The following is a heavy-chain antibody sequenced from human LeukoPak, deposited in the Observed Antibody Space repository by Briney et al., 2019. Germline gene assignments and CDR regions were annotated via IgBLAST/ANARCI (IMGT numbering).Heavy chain of an antibody. V-gene: IGHV1-18*01. D-gene: IGHD3-10*01. Sequence: ASVKVSCKASGYTFTSYPISWVRQAPGQGLEWMGWISGYTGNTNYAQNLQGRVTMTTDTSTSTAYMELRRLRCDDTALYYCARSSWFGGRSEWRWFDPWGQGTLVTVSS. CDR3: ARSSWFGGRSEWRWFDP. CDR2: ISGYTGNT. CDR1: GYTFTSYP. J-gene: IGHJ5*02.